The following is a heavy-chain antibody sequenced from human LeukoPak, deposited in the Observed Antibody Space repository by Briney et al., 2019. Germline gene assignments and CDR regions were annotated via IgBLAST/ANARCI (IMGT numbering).Heavy chain of an antibody. V-gene: IGHV4-39*01. Sequence: SETLSLTCTVSGDSITSRNYLWGWIRQPPGKGLEYIASIYYSGKTYHNPSLRSRVTMSIDSSENQFSLKLSAVTAADTAVYYCARHSVYDYNYPYYFDYWGQGTLVTVSS. CDR3: ARHSVYDYNYPYYFDY. CDR2: IYYSGKT. CDR1: GDSITSRNYL. J-gene: IGHJ4*02. D-gene: IGHD5-24*01.